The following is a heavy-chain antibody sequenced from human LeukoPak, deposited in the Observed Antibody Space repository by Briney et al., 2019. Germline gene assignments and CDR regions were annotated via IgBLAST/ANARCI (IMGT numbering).Heavy chain of an antibody. CDR2: IYYGGST. J-gene: IGHJ4*02. D-gene: IGHD2-21*02. CDR3: ARVAKDCGGDCFSDY. CDR1: GFTVSSNS. V-gene: IGHV3-66*01. Sequence: GGSLRLSCAASGFTVSSNSMSWVRQTPGKGLEWVSVIYYGGSTFYADSVQGSVSISRDNSKNILYLQINNLRAEDSAVYYCARVAKDCGGDCFSDYWGQGTLVTVSS.